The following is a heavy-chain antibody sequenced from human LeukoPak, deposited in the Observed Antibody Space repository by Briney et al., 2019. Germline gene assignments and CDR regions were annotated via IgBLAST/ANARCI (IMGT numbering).Heavy chain of an antibody. V-gene: IGHV3-21*01. CDR2: IGTDGSYI. CDR1: GFTFSSHN. Sequence: PGGSLRLSCAASGFTFSSHNMNWVRQAPMKGLEWVSSIGTDGSYIYYADSVQGRFTISRDNAKNSLYLQMNSLRAEDTAVYYCARGFRGYNDYWGQGTLVTVSS. CDR3: ARGFRGYNDY. D-gene: IGHD5-24*01. J-gene: IGHJ4*02.